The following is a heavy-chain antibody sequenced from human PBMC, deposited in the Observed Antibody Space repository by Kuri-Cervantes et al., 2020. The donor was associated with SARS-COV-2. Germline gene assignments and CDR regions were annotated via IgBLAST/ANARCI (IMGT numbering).Heavy chain of an antibody. CDR2: IIPIFGTA. Sequence: SVKVSCKASGGTFSSYAISWARQAPGQGLEWMGGIIPIFGTANYAQKFQGRVTMTEDTSTDTAYMELSSLRSEDTAVYYCATGSPLSGFHNWFDPWGQGTLVTVSS. V-gene: IGHV1-69*06. D-gene: IGHD3-10*01. CDR3: ATGSPLSGFHNWFDP. J-gene: IGHJ5*02. CDR1: GGTFSSYA.